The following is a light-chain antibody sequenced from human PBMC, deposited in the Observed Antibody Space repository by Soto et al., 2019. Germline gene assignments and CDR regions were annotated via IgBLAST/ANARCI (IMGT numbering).Light chain of an antibody. CDR1: SSSIGSNS. V-gene: IGLV1-44*01. CDR3: EAWDGSLNVYV. CDR2: TNN. Sequence: QSVLTQPPSASGTPGQRVTISCSGSSSSIGSNSVNWYQQLPRTAPKVLIYTNNQRPSGVPDRFSGSKSGTSASLAISGLQSEDEADYYCEAWDGSLNVYVFGTGTKLTAL. J-gene: IGLJ1*01.